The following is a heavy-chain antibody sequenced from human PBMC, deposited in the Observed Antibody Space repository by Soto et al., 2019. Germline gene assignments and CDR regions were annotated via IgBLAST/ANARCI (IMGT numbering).Heavy chain of an antibody. Sequence: EVQLLESGGGLVQPGGSLRLSCAASGFTFSSYAMSWVRQAPGKGLEWVSAISGSGGSTYYADSVKGRFTISRDNSKNTLYLQMNILRAEDTAVYYCAKCDYYDSSGPDSWGQGTLVTVSS. V-gene: IGHV3-23*01. CDR2: ISGSGGST. CDR3: AKCDYYDSSGPDS. D-gene: IGHD3-22*01. CDR1: GFTFSSYA. J-gene: IGHJ4*02.